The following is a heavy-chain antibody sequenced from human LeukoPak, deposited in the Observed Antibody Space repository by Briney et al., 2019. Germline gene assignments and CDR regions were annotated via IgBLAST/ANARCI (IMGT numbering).Heavy chain of an antibody. CDR2: IYYSGST. CDR1: GGSISSSSYY. V-gene: IGHV4-39*07. Sequence: SETLSLTCTVSGGSISSSSYYWGWIRQPPGKGLEWIGSIYYSGSTYYNPSLKSRVTISVDTSKNQFSLKLSSVTAADTAVYYCARGQGIAVAGLSWGQGTLVTVSS. J-gene: IGHJ4*02. CDR3: ARGQGIAVAGLS. D-gene: IGHD6-19*01.